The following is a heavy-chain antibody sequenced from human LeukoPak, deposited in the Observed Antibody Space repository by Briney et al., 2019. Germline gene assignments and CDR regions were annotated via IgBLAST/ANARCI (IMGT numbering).Heavy chain of an antibody. J-gene: IGHJ4*02. D-gene: IGHD6-19*01. Sequence: ASVKVSCKASGYTFTGYYMHWVRQAPGQGLEWTGWINPNSGGTNYAQKFQGWVTMTRDTSISTAYMELSRLRSDDTAVYYCARVESGWYGYFDYWGQGTLVTVSS. CDR3: ARVESGWYGYFDY. CDR1: GYTFTGYY. V-gene: IGHV1-2*04. CDR2: INPNSGGT.